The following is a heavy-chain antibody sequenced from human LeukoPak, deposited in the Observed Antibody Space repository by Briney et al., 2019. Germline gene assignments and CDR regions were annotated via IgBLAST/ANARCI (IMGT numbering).Heavy chain of an antibody. Sequence: PGGPLRLSCAASGFTFSSYAMHWVRQAPGKGLEWVAVISYDGSNKYYADSVKGRFTISRDNSKNTLYLQMNSLRAEDTAVYYCARGPSGYHNTGGQGTLVTVSS. D-gene: IGHD5-12*01. CDR3: ARGPSGYHNT. V-gene: IGHV3-30*14. J-gene: IGHJ4*02. CDR1: GFTFSSYA. CDR2: ISYDGSNK.